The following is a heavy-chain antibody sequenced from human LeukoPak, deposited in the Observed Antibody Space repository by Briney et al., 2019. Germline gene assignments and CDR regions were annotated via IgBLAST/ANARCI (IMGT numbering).Heavy chain of an antibody. CDR1: GYTFTSYD. V-gene: IGHV1-8*03. J-gene: IGHJ4*02. CDR2: MNPNSGNT. CDR3: ARCKHDQLLWFY. D-gene: IGHD2-2*01. Sequence: GASVKVSCKASGYTFTSYDINWVRQATGQGLEWMGWMNPNSGNTGYAQKFQGRVTITRNTSINTAYMELSSLRSEDTAVYYCARCKHDQLLWFYWGQGTLVTVSS.